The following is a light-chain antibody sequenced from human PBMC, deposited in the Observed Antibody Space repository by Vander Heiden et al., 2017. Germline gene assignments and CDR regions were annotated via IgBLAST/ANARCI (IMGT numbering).Light chain of an antibody. CDR2: DVT. CDR3: CSYAGSYTWV. V-gene: IGLV2-11*01. J-gene: IGLJ3*02. CDR1: SSNVGAYDY. Sequence: QSAPPQPRSAFGSPGQSVTISCSGTSSNVGAYDYVSWYQQHPGNAPQLLIDDVTKWPSGVPDRFSGSKSGNTATLTISGLLTEDEADYYCCSYAGSYTWVFGGGTKVTVL.